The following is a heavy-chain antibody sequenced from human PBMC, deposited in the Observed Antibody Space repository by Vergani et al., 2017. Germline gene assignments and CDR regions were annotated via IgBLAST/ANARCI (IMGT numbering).Heavy chain of an antibody. CDR2: IYYSGIT. Sequence: QLQLQESGPGLVKPSATLSLICSVSGASIRSSNYYWGWIRQPPGKGLEWIASIYYSGITYYKPSLKSRVTISVDTSKNQFSLKLSSVTAADTAVYFCARHSAVEWLVKLGWIDPWGQGILVTVSS. CDR3: ARHSAVEWLVKLGWIDP. D-gene: IGHD6-19*01. J-gene: IGHJ5*02. V-gene: IGHV4-39*01. CDR1: GASIRSSNYY.